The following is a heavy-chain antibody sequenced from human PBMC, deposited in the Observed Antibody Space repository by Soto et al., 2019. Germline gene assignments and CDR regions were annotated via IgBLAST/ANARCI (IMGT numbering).Heavy chain of an antibody. CDR3: ARQEYSSGWYWLYGMDV. Sequence: PGESLKISFKGSGYSFTSYWISWVRQMPGKGLEWMGRIDPSDSYTNYSPSFQGHVTISADKSISTAYLQWSSLKASDTAMYYCARQEYSSGWYWLYGMDVWGQGTTVTVSS. CDR1: GYSFTSYW. J-gene: IGHJ6*02. CDR2: IDPSDSYT. V-gene: IGHV5-10-1*01. D-gene: IGHD6-19*01.